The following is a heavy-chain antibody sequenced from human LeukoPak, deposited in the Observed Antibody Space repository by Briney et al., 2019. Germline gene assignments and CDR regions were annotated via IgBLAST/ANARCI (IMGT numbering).Heavy chain of an antibody. CDR1: GYIFTIYW. J-gene: IGHJ3*02. V-gene: IGHV5-51*01. CDR3: ARHAPTMTDAFDI. CDR2: IYPGDSNT. D-gene: IGHD3-22*01. Sequence: GESLKISCKCSGYIFTIYWIGLVRQMPGKGLEWMGIIYPGDSNTRYSPSFQGHVTISADKSISTSYLQWSRLKASDTAMYYCARHAPTMTDAFDIWGQGTMVTVSS.